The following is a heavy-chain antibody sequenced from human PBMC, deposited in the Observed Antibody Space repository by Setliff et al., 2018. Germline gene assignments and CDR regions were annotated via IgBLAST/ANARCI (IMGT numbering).Heavy chain of an antibody. CDR3: SRDVYDFRTGLGGP. V-gene: IGHV3-21*01. D-gene: IGHD3-3*01. CDR2: ISGSSGYK. CDR1: GFTFESHT. Sequence: PGGSLRLSCAASGFTFESHTMNWVRQAPGKGLEWVSSISGSSGYKYYADSLKGRFTISRDNAKSSLYLQVDSLRAEDTAVYYCSRDVYDFRTGLGGPWGQGTRVTAPQ. J-gene: IGHJ5*02.